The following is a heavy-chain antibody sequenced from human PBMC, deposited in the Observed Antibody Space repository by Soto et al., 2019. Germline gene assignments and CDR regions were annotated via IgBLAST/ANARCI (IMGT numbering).Heavy chain of an antibody. Sequence: GGSLRLSCAASGFTFSDYYMSWIRQAPGKGLEWVSYISSSGSTIYYADSVKGRFTISRDNAKNSLYLQMNSLRAEDTAVYYCASVHGEYDFWSGYYTEGRYFDYWGQGTLVTVSS. J-gene: IGHJ4*02. CDR3: ASVHGEYDFWSGYYTEGRYFDY. CDR2: ISSSGSTI. D-gene: IGHD3-3*01. CDR1: GFTFSDYY. V-gene: IGHV3-11*01.